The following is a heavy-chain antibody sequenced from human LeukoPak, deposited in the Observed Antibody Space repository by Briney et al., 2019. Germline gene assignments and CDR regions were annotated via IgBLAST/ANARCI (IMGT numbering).Heavy chain of an antibody. CDR2: ISGSGGSA. V-gene: IGHV3-23*01. D-gene: IGHD2-2*01. Sequence: GGSLRLSCAGSGFTFSNSWMGWVRQAPGKGLEWVSAISGSGGSAYYADSVKGRFTISRDNSKNTLYLQMNSLRAEDTAVYYCAKGREYQLLVYYFDYWGQGTLVTVSS. CDR1: GFTFSNSW. CDR3: AKGREYQLLVYYFDY. J-gene: IGHJ4*02.